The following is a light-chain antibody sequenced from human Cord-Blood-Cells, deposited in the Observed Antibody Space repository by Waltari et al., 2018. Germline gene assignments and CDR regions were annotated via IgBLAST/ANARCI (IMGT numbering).Light chain of an antibody. CDR3: SSYTSSSTLVV. CDR2: DVS. CDR1: SSDVGGYNY. J-gene: IGLJ2*01. V-gene: IGLV2-14*01. Sequence: QSALTQPASVSGSPGQSLTISCTGTSSDVGGYNYVSWYQQHPGKAPKLIIYDVSNRPSGVSNRFSGSKSVNTASLTISGLQAEDEADYYCSSYTSSSTLVVFGGGTKLTVL.